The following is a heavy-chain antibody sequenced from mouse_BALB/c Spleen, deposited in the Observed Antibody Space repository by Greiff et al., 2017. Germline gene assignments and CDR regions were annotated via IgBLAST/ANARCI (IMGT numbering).Heavy chain of an antibody. J-gene: IGHJ4*01. CDR3: ARGLYYYGSSPYAMDY. CDR2: ISSGGST. Sequence: EVNVVESGGGLVKPGGSLKLSCAASGFTFSSYALSWVRQTPEKRLEWVASISSGGSTYYPDSVKGRFTISRDNARNILYLQMRSLRSEDTAMYYCARGLYYYGSSPYAMDYGGKGTSGTVSS. CDR1: GFTFSSYA. V-gene: IGHV5-6-5*01. D-gene: IGHD1-1*01.